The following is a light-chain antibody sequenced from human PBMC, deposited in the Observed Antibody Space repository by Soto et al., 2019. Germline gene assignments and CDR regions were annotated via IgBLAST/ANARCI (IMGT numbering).Light chain of an antibody. V-gene: IGLV2-23*01. J-gene: IGLJ3*02. CDR1: SSDVGSYTF. CDR3: CSYAGSMTWV. CDR2: EAT. Sequence: QSALTQPASVSRSPGQSITISCTGSSSDVGSYTFVSWYQHHPGKAPKVMIYEATKRRSGVSHRFSGSKSGNTASLTISGLQAEDEGEYYCCSYAGSMTWVFGGGTQLTVL.